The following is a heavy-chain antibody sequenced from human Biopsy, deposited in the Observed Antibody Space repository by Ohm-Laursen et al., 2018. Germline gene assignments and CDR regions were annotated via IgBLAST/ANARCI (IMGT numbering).Heavy chain of an antibody. V-gene: IGHV4-39*01. CDR2: ILYRGST. J-gene: IGHJ5*02. CDR3: AGDYDTSGYYYVS. Sequence: SDTLSLTCAVSGGSISNNNYYWGWIRQPPGKGLEWIGSILYRGSTHYKPSLKSRVNISVDTSKNQFSLKLNSVTATDTAVYYCAGDYDTSGYYYVSWGQGTLVTVSS. D-gene: IGHD3-22*01. CDR1: GGSISNNNYY.